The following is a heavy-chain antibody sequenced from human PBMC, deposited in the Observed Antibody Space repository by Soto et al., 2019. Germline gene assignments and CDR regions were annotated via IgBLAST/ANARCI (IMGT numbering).Heavy chain of an antibody. CDR2: IYYSGST. CDR3: ARLKYNWFDP. Sequence: SETLSLTCTVSGGSISSYYWSWIRQPPGKGLEWIGYIYYSGSTNYNPSLKSRVTISVDTSKNQFSLKLSSVTAADTAVYYCARLKYNWFDPWGQGTLVTVSS. V-gene: IGHV4-59*08. J-gene: IGHJ5*02. CDR1: GGSISSYY.